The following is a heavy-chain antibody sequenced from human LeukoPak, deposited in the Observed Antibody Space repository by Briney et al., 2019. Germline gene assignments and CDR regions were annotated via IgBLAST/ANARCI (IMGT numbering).Heavy chain of an antibody. D-gene: IGHD6-13*01. Sequence: GGSLRLSCEASGFAFSNYVVSWVRQASGKGLEWVSAISGSGDSTYYADSVEGRFTISRDNSKSTLYLQMNSLRAEDTAVYYCAKPLSSTWYAAGAFDCWGQGTLVTVSS. V-gene: IGHV3-23*01. CDR2: ISGSGDST. CDR3: AKPLSSTWYAAGAFDC. CDR1: GFAFSNYV. J-gene: IGHJ4*02.